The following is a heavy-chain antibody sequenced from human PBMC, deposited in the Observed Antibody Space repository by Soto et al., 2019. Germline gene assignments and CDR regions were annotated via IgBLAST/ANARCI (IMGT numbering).Heavy chain of an antibody. V-gene: IGHV1-3*01. Sequence: ASVKVSCKASGYTFTSYAMHWVRQAPGQRLEWMGWINAGNGNTKYSQKFQGRVTITRDTSASTAYMELSSLRSEDTAVYYCAREALFGVVIGSYYYYYGMDVWGQGTMVTVSS. CDR3: AREALFGVVIGSYYYYYGMDV. J-gene: IGHJ6*02. CDR2: INAGNGNT. CDR1: GYTFTSYA. D-gene: IGHD3-3*01.